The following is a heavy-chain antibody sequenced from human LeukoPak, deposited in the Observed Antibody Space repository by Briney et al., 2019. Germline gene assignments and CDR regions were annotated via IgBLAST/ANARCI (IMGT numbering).Heavy chain of an antibody. CDR3: AKDGRGPSFDY. CDR2: ISDSGGST. Sequence: GGSLRLSCAASGFTFSSYAMSWVRPAPGKGLEWVSAISDSGGSTYYADSVKGWFTISRDNSKNTLYLQMNSLRAEDTAVYYCAKDGRGPSFDYWGQGTLVTVSS. J-gene: IGHJ4*02. V-gene: IGHV3-23*01. D-gene: IGHD3-10*01. CDR1: GFTFSSYA.